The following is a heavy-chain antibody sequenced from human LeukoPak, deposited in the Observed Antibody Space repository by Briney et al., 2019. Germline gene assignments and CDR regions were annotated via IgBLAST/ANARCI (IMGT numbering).Heavy chain of an antibody. Sequence: GASVKVSCKASGYTFTSYYMHWVRQAPGQGLEWMGIINPSGGSTSYAQKFQGRVTMTRDTSTSTVYMELSSLRSEDTAVYYCARGGRYCSSTSCPFDYWGQGTTVTVSS. J-gene: IGHJ4*03. CDR1: GYTFTSYY. CDR3: ARGGRYCSSTSCPFDY. V-gene: IGHV1-46*01. D-gene: IGHD2-2*01. CDR2: INPSGGST.